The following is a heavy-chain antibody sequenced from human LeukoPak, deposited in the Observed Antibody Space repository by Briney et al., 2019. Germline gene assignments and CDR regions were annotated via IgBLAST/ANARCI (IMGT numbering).Heavy chain of an antibody. V-gene: IGHV4-4*07. Sequence: SETLSLTCTVSGASIRSYYWSWLRQPAGKGLEWIGRIVPSGITYYNPSLESRVTMSVDTSKNQFSLNLKSVTAADTAVYYCAKEGAAPGPDFDYWGQGILVIVSS. D-gene: IGHD6-13*01. CDR3: AKEGAAPGPDFDY. CDR2: IVPSGIT. J-gene: IGHJ4*02. CDR1: GASIRSYY.